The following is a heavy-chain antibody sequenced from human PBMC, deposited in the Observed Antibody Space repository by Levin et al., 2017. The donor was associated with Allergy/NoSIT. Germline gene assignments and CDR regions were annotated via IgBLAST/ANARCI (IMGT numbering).Heavy chain of an antibody. Sequence: KISCKASGGTFSSYTISWVRQAPGQGLEWMGRIIPILGIANYAQKFQGRVTITADKSTSTAYMELSSLRSEDTAVYYCARDDYGDYGEAFDIWGQGTMVTVSS. D-gene: IGHD4-17*01. CDR1: GGTFSSYT. J-gene: IGHJ3*02. CDR3: ARDDYGDYGEAFDI. CDR2: IIPILGIA. V-gene: IGHV1-69*04.